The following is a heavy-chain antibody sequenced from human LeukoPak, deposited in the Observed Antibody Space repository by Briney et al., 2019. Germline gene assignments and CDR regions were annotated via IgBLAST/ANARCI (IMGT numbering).Heavy chain of an antibody. CDR3: ARVTIDYDSSGYYYYNYFDY. J-gene: IGHJ4*02. CDR2: IIPILGIA. Sequence: SVKVSCKASGGTFSSYAISWVRQAPGQGLEWMGRIIPILGIANYAQKFQGRVTITADESTSTAYMEVSSLGSEDTAVYYCARVTIDYDSSGYYYYNYFDYWGQGTLVAVSS. D-gene: IGHD3-22*01. CDR1: GGTFSSYA. V-gene: IGHV1-69*04.